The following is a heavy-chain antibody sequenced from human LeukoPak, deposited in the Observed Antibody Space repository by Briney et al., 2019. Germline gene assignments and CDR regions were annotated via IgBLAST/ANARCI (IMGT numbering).Heavy chain of an antibody. V-gene: IGHV3-23*01. CDR3: ARDLGGGTENYFDY. CDR1: GFSFSSYA. J-gene: IGHJ4*02. Sequence: GGSLRLSCAASGFSFSSYAMSWVRQAPGKGLEWVSAIRGSGDSTYYADSVEGRFTIARDNSKSTLYLQMSGLRAEDTAVYYCARDLGGGTENYFDYWGQGTLVTVSS. CDR2: IRGSGDST. D-gene: IGHD2-15*01.